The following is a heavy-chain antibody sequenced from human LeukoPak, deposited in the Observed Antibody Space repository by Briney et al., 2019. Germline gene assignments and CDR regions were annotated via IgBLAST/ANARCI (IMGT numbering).Heavy chain of an antibody. V-gene: IGHV4-34*01. CDR3: ARGVRIAVAAPHLNY. CDR2: IDHSGST. Sequence: SETLSLTCAVYGGSFSGYHWNWIRQPPGKGLEWIGEIDHSGSTNYNPSLKSRVTISVDTSKNQFSLNLSSVAAADTAVYFCARGVRIAVAAPHLNYWGQGTLVTVSS. D-gene: IGHD6-19*01. J-gene: IGHJ4*02. CDR1: GGSFSGYH.